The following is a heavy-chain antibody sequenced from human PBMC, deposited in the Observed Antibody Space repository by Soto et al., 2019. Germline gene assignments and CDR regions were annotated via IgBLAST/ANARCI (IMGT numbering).Heavy chain of an antibody. J-gene: IGHJ6*02. CDR3: AGITMIVVVSTDYYYGMDV. CDR1: GGSISSSNW. CDR2: IYHSGST. V-gene: IGHV4-4*02. Sequence: PSETLSLTCAVSGGSISSSNWWSWVRQPPGKGLEWIGEIYHSGSTNYNPSLKSRVTISVDKSKNQFSLKLSSVTAADTAVYYCAGITMIVVVSTDYYYGMDVWGQGTTVTVSS. D-gene: IGHD3-22*01.